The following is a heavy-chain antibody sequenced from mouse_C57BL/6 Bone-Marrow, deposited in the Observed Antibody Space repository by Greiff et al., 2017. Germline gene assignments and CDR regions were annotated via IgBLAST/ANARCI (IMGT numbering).Heavy chain of an antibody. Sequence: QVQLKESGPGLVQPSQSLSITCTVSGFSLTSYGVHWVRQSPGKGLEWLGVIWSGGSTDYNAAFISRLSISKDNSTSQVFFKMNSLHAADPAIYYCARMDFPLYSYFMAYLFQGTSVPVSS. CDR1: GFSLTSYG. CDR3: ARMDFPLYSYFMAY. J-gene: IGHJ4*01. CDR2: IWSGGST. V-gene: IGHV2-2*01. D-gene: IGHD1-1*01.